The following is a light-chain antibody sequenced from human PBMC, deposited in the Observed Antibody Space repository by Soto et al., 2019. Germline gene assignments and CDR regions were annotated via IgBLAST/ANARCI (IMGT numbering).Light chain of an antibody. J-gene: IGKJ4*01. V-gene: IGKV3-11*01. CDR1: QSVSSY. CDR2: DAS. Sequence: EIVLTQSPATLSLSPGERATLSCRASQSVSSYLAWYQQKPGQAPRLLIYDASNRATGIPARFSGSGSGTDFTLTISSLDPEDVAVYCRQRRSNSELTFGGGTKVEIK. CDR3: QRRSNSELT.